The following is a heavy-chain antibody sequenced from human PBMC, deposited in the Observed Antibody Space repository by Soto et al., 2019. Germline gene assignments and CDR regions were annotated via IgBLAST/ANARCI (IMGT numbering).Heavy chain of an antibody. CDR2: ISGSGGST. D-gene: IGHD2-21*01. J-gene: IGHJ5*02. V-gene: IGHV3-23*01. CDR3: AKCGPSGGDCYSHFDP. Sequence: PGGSLRLSCAASGFTFSSYAMSWVRQAPGKGLEWVSAISGSGGSTYYADSVKGRFTISRDNSKNTLYLQMNSLRAEDTAVYYCAKCGPSGGDCYSHFDPWGQGTLVTVSS. CDR1: GFTFSSYA.